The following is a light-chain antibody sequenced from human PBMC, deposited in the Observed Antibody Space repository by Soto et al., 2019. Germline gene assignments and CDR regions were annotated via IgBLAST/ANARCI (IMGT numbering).Light chain of an antibody. CDR3: QVWHSGVDWV. CDR2: DVN. J-gene: IGLJ3*02. V-gene: IGLV2-11*01. CDR1: SSEVGDYNY. Sequence: QSALTQPRSVSGSPGQSVTISCTGTSSEVGDYNYVSWYQQHPGKAPKTMIYDVNKRPSGVPDRFSGSKSGKTASLTISGLQAEDEADYYCQVWHSGVDWVFGGGTKLTVL.